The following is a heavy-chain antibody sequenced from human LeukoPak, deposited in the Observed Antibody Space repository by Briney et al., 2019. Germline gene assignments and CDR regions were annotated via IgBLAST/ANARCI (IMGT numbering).Heavy chain of an antibody. Sequence: ASVKVSCKASGYTFTSYGISWVRKAPGQGLEWMGWISAYNGNTNYAQKLQGRVTVTTDTSTSTAYMELRSLRSDDTAVYYCLFRGVIWDFDYWGQGTLVTVSS. CDR1: GYTFTSYG. V-gene: IGHV1-18*01. CDR3: LFRGVIWDFDY. CDR2: ISAYNGNT. D-gene: IGHD3-10*01. J-gene: IGHJ4*02.